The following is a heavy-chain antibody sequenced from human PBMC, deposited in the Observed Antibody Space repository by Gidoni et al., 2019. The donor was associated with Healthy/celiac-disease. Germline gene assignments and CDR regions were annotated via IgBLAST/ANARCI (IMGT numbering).Heavy chain of an antibody. CDR1: GWSSSGHY. D-gene: IGHD3-3*01. Sequence: QVQLQQWGAGLLKPSETLSLTCAVYGWSSSGHYWSWIRQPPGKGLEWIGEINHSGSTNYNPSLKSRVTISVDTSKNQFSLKLSSVTAAETAVYYCARGAVGYDFWSGYYTSCWFDPWSQGTLVTVSS. CDR2: INHSGST. CDR3: ARGAVGYDFWSGYYTSCWFDP. V-gene: IGHV4-34*01. J-gene: IGHJ5*02.